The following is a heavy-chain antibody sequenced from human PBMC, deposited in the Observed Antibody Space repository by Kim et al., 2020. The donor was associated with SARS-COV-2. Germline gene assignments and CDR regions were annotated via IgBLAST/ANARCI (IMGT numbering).Heavy chain of an antibody. V-gene: IGHV4-30-4*01. CDR1: GGSISSGDSY. CDR2: IYYSGST. J-gene: IGHJ3*01. D-gene: IGHD1-26*01. Sequence: TLSLTCTVSGGSISSGDSYWIWIRQPPGKGLEWIAYIYYSGSTYYNPSLKSRVTISVDTSKNQFSLKLSSVTAADTAVYYFARDQSLVGGTVDAFEGW. CDR3: ARDQSLVGGTVDAFEG.